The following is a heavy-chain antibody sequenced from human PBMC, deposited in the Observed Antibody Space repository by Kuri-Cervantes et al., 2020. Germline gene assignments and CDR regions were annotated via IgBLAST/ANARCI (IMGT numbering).Heavy chain of an antibody. CDR1: GGSISSSSYY. CDR3: ARHDCGGDCYVNWFDP. D-gene: IGHD2-21*02. J-gene: IGHJ5*02. Sequence: SETLSLTCTVSGGSISSSSYYWAWIRQPPGKGLEWIGSIYYSGSTYYNPSLKSRVTISVDASKNQFSLKLTSVTAADTAVYYCARHDCGGDCYVNWFDPWGQGTLVTVSS. CDR2: IYYSGST. V-gene: IGHV4-39*01.